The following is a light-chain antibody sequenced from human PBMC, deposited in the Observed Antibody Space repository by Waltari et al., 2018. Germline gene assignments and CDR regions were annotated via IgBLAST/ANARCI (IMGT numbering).Light chain of an antibody. Sequence: EIEMTQSPATLSVSPGERATLSCRASQRINSNLAWYQQKPGQAPRLLIYGASTRATGIPARFAGTGSGTEFTLTISSLQSEDFAVYYCQQYNNWPRTFGQGTKVEIK. V-gene: IGKV3-15*01. CDR2: GAS. J-gene: IGKJ1*01. CDR3: QQYNNWPRT. CDR1: QRINSN.